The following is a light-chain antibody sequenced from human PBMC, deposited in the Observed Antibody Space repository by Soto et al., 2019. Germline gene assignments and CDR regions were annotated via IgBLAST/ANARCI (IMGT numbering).Light chain of an antibody. J-gene: IGKJ2*01. CDR2: AAS. CDR3: QQSYSTPRYT. Sequence: DLQMTQSPSSLSASVGDRVTITCRASQTISNYLNWYQQKPGKAPNLLIYAASNLQSGVPSRFSGSSSGTDFTLTISSLQPEDFATYYCQQSYSTPRYTFGQGTKLEIK. V-gene: IGKV1-39*01. CDR1: QTISNY.